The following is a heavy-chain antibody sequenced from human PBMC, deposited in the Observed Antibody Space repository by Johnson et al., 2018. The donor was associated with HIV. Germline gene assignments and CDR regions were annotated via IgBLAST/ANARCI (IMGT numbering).Heavy chain of an antibody. J-gene: IGHJ3*01. D-gene: IGHD2-8*02. V-gene: IGHV3-7*05. CDR3: ARDRVLVAYASLDAFYL. Sequence: VQLMESGGGLVQPGGSLRLSCAASGFTFSSYWMNWVRQAPGKGLEWVANINQDGSEKYFVDSVKGRFSISRYNTKNSLYLQMNSLRAEDTAVYYCARDRVLVAYASLDAFYLWGQGTIVTVSS. CDR2: INQDGSEK. CDR1: GFTFSSYW.